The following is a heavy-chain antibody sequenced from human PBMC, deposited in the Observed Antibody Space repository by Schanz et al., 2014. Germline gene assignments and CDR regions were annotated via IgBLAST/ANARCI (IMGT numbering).Heavy chain of an antibody. CDR1: GFTFSTCA. Sequence: QVQLVESGGGVVQPGRSLRLSCAASGFTFSTCAMHWVRQAPGKGLEWVAVIWYNGSNKYYADSVRGRFTISRDNPKKTLYLQMNSLRAEDTAVYYCARDHQWLARYYMDVWGKGTTVTVSS. J-gene: IGHJ6*03. V-gene: IGHV3-33*08. CDR3: ARDHQWLARYYMDV. CDR2: IWYNGSNK. D-gene: IGHD6-19*01.